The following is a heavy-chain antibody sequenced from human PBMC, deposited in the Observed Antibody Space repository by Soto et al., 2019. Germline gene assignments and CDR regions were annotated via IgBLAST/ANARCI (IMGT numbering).Heavy chain of an antibody. J-gene: IGHJ5*02. V-gene: IGHV4-59*12. Sequence: SETLSLTCTVSGASISSYYWSWLRQPPGKGLEWIGYIYYSGSTNYNPSLKSRVTISLDTSKKQFSLKLSSMTAADTAVYYCARGINTMVRGVMRWFDPWGQGTLVTVSS. D-gene: IGHD3-10*01. CDR1: GASISSYY. CDR2: IYYSGST. CDR3: ARGINTMVRGVMRWFDP.